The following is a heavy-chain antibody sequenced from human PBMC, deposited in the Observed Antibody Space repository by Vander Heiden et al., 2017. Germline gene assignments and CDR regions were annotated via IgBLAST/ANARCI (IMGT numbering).Heavy chain of an antibody. J-gene: IGHJ3*02. V-gene: IGHV3-48*01. CDR1: GFTFSPSS. CDR2: ISTSSRSI. Sequence: EVQLVESGGGLVQPGGSLRLSCAASGFTFSPSSMHWVRQAPGKGLEWVSFISTSSRSIYYADSVKGRFTISRDNAQKLLYLQMNSLRAEDTAVYYCARDLNGNGAFDIWGQGTMVTVSS. D-gene: IGHD2-8*01. CDR3: ARDLNGNGAFDI.